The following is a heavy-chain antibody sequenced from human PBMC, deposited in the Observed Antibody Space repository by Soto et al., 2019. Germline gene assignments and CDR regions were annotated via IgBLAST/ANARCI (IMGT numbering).Heavy chain of an antibody. CDR1: TFSISSFW. CDR3: VRGLDFSFDY. J-gene: IGHJ4*02. V-gene: IGHV3-7*03. CDR2: IKEDGSVQ. Sequence: EVHLVESGGGLVQPGGSLRLSCSGSTFSISSFWMSWVRQAAGKGLEWVANIKEDGSVQQYVDSVRGRFTVSRDNAKNSQYLQMSSLRGEDTAIYYCVRGLDFSFDYWGQGVLVTVSS. D-gene: IGHD3-3*01.